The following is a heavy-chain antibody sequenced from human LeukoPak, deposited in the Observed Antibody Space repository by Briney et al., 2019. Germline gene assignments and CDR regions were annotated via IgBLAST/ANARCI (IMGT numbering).Heavy chain of an antibody. CDR2: IYYSGST. Sequence: PSETLSLTCTVSGGSFSSYYWSWIRQPPGKGLEWIGYIYYSGSTNYNPSLKSRVTISVDTSKNQFSLKLSSVTAADTAVYYCARNIVVVPAALADNWFDPWGQGTLVTVSS. CDR3: ARNIVVVPAALADNWFDP. CDR1: GGSFSSYY. D-gene: IGHD2-2*01. J-gene: IGHJ5*02. V-gene: IGHV4-59*01.